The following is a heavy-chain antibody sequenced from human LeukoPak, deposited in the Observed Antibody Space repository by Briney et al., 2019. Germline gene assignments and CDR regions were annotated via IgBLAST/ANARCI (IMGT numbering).Heavy chain of an antibody. CDR3: ATGGDYGDYVWFDP. Sequence: ASVNVSCTVSGYTLTELSMHWVRQAPGKGLEWMGGFDPEVGETIYAQKFQGRVTMTEDTSTDTAYMELSSLRSEDTDVYYCATGGDYGDYVWFDPWGQGTLVTVSS. D-gene: IGHD4-17*01. CDR2: FDPEVGET. V-gene: IGHV1-24*01. J-gene: IGHJ5*02. CDR1: GYTLTELS.